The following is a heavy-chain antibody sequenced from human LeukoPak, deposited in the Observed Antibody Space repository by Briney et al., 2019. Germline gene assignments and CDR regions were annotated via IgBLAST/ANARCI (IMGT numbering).Heavy chain of an antibody. CDR2: ISYDGGNT. CDR3: AKEGTGIHFDY. D-gene: IGHD1-1*01. CDR1: GFTFSSNA. V-gene: IGHV3-30-3*01. Sequence: GWSLRLSCAASGFTFSSNAIHWVRQAPGKGLEWVAEISYDGGNTYYADSVKGRFTISRDNSKNTLYLQMNSLRAEDTAVYYCAKEGTGIHFDYWGQGTLVTVSS. J-gene: IGHJ4*02.